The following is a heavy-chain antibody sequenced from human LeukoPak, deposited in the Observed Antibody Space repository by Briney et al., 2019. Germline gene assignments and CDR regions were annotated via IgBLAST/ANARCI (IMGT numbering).Heavy chain of an antibody. CDR3: AKVGVIGLWYFDL. J-gene: IGHJ2*01. D-gene: IGHD3-10*01. CDR2: ISSGGDYT. CDR1: EFTFSSCG. V-gene: IGHV3-23*01. Sequence: GGSLRLSCAASEFTFSSCGMSWVSQAPGKGLEWVSSISSGGDYTYYADSVKDRFTISRDNSKNTLYLQMNSLRAEDTAVYYCAKVGVIGLWYFDLWGRGTLATVSS.